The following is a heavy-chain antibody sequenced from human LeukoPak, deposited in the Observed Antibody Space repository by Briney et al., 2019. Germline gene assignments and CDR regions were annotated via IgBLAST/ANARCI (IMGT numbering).Heavy chain of an antibody. CDR2: ISSSGSTI. D-gene: IGHD5-24*01. Sequence: GGSLRLSCAASGFTSSSYEMNWVRQAPGKGLEWVSYISSSGSTIYYADSVKGRFTISRDNAKNSLYLQMNSLRAEDTAVYYCARELRGLMAFWGQGTMVTVSS. CDR1: GFTSSSYE. V-gene: IGHV3-48*03. CDR3: ARELRGLMAF. J-gene: IGHJ3*01.